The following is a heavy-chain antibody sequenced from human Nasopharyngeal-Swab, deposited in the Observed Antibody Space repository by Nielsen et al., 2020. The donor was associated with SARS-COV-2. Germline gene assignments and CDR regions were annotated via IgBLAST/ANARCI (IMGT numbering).Heavy chain of an antibody. V-gene: IGHV1-2*04. Sequence: ASVKVSCKASGYTFTGYYMHWVRQAPGQGLEWMGWINPNSGGTNYAQKFQGWVTMTRDTSISTAYMELSSLRSEDTAVYYCARGVNCQWLTRCYYFDYWGQGTLVTVSS. CDR2: INPNSGGT. CDR3: ARGVNCQWLTRCYYFDY. J-gene: IGHJ4*02. D-gene: IGHD6-19*01. CDR1: GYTFTGYY.